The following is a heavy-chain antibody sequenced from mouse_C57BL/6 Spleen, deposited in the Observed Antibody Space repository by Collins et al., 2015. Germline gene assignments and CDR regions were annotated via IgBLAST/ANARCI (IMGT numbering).Heavy chain of an antibody. J-gene: IGHJ4*01. CDR2: INTYTGEP. Sequence: QIQLVQSGPELKKPGETVKISCKASGYTFTNYGMNWVKQAPGKGLKWMGWINTYTGEPTYADDFKGRFAFSLETSASTAYLQINNLKNEDTATYFCARFIYDGYVDYWGQGTSVTVSS. D-gene: IGHD2-3*01. CDR3: ARFIYDGYVDY. V-gene: IGHV9-3-1*01. CDR1: GYTFTNYG.